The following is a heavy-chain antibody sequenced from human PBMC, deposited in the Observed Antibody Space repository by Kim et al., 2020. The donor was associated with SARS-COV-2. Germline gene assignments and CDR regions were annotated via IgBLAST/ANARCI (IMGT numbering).Heavy chain of an antibody. D-gene: IGHD3-22*01. CDR2: ISGSGGST. J-gene: IGHJ5*02. Sequence: GGSLRLSCAASGFTFSSYAMSWVRQAPGKGLEWVSAISGSGGSTYYADSVKGRFTISRDNSKNTLYLQMNSLRAEDTAVYYCAGTRHDSRGYYYEGWFDPWGQGTLVTVSS. CDR3: AGTRHDSRGYYYEGWFDP. CDR1: GFTFSSYA. V-gene: IGHV3-23*01.